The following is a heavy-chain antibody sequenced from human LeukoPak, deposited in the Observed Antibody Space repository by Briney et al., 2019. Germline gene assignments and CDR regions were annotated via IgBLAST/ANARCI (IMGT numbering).Heavy chain of an antibody. Sequence: PGGSLRLSCAASGFTFSSYHMNWVRQAPGKGLEWVSSISSSSSYIYYADSVKGRFTISRDNAKNSLYLQMNSLRAEDTALYYCAKAQMSSWFCAFDIWGQGTMVTVSS. V-gene: IGHV3-21*04. CDR3: AKAQMSSWFCAFDI. D-gene: IGHD6-13*01. CDR2: ISSSSSYI. J-gene: IGHJ3*02. CDR1: GFTFSSYH.